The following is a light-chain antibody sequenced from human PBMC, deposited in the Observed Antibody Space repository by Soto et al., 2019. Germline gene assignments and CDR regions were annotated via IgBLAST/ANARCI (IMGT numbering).Light chain of an antibody. CDR2: GNS. J-gene: IGLJ2*01. CDR1: SSNIGGGFD. Sequence: QSVLTQPPSVSGAPGQRVTISCTGSSSNIGGGFDVHWYQQVPGTAPKLLIYGNSYRPSGVPDRFSGSKSGASASLDITGLQAEDEAVYYCQSFDDSLTTYVVFGGGTKVTVL. V-gene: IGLV1-40*01. CDR3: QSFDDSLTTYVV.